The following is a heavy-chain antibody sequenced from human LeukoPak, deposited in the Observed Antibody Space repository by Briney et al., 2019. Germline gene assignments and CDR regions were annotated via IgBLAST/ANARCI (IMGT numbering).Heavy chain of an antibody. CDR2: IYSSGST. CDR1: GDSISSGFYY. CDR3: ARALPTPPLSGYYYADDAFDI. Sequence: PSETLSLTCTVSGDSISSGFYYWSWIRQPAGKGLEWIGRIYSSGSTNYNPSLKSRVTISVDSSKSQFSLKLSFVTAADTAVYYCARALPTPPLSGYYYADDAFDIWGQGTMVTVSS. D-gene: IGHD3-22*01. V-gene: IGHV4-61*02. J-gene: IGHJ3*02.